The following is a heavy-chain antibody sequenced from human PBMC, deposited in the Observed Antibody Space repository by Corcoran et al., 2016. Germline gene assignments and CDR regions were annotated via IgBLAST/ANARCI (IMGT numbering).Heavy chain of an antibody. J-gene: IGHJ6*02. V-gene: IGHV4-39*07. D-gene: IGHD2-15*01. CDR1: GGSISSSTYF. Sequence: QLQLQESGPGLVKPSETLSLTCIVSGGSISSSTYFGGWIRQPPGKGLEWIATIYYTGRTFYNPSLKSRFTISVDTSKYQFSLQLSSVTAADTAVYYCASQPQASGGFYGMDVWGQGTMVTVSS. CDR2: IYYTGRT. CDR3: ASQPQASGGFYGMDV.